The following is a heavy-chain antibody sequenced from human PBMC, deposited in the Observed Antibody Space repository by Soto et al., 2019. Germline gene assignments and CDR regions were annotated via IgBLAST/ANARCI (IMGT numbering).Heavy chain of an antibody. V-gene: IGHV4-59*01. D-gene: IGHD3-22*01. Sequence: SETLSLSYTVSGGSISSYYWSWIRPPPGKGLEWIGYIYYSGSTNYNPSLKSRVTISVDTSKNQFSLKLSSVTAADTAVYYCARGKLYYYDSSGYYRTWWFDPWGQGTLVTVS. CDR1: GGSISSYY. J-gene: IGHJ5*02. CDR3: ARGKLYYYDSSGYYRTWWFDP. CDR2: IYYSGST.